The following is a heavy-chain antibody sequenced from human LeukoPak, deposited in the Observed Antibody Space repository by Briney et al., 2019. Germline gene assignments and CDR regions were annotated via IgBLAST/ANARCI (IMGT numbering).Heavy chain of an antibody. J-gene: IGHJ6*02. CDR2: ISSSGSTI. D-gene: IGHD3-22*01. CDR3: ASNTYYYDSSGYYPRGYYGMDV. CDR1: GFTFSSYE. Sequence: GGSLRLSCAASGFTFSSYEMNWVRQAPGKGLEWVSYISSSGSTIYYADSVKGRFTLSRDNAKNSLYLQMNSLRAEDTAVYYCASNTYYYDSSGYYPRGYYGMDVWGQGTTVTVSS. V-gene: IGHV3-48*03.